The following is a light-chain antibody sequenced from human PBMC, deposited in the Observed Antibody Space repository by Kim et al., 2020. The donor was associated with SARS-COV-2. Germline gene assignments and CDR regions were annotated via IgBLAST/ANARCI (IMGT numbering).Light chain of an antibody. V-gene: IGLV3-21*04. CDR3: QMWDYSGGV. J-gene: IGLJ3*02. CDR2: YDS. Sequence: SYELTQPPSVSVAPGKTATITCGGDNIGGISVHWYQQKPGQAPVVVLYYDSGRPSGIPERFSGSNSGDTATLTISRVEVGDEADYYCQMWDYSGGVFGGGTQLTVL. CDR1: NIGGIS.